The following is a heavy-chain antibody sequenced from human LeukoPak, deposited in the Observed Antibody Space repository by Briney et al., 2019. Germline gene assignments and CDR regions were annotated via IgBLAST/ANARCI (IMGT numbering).Heavy chain of an antibody. Sequence: GGSLRLSCAASGFTFSSYGMHWVRQAPGKGLEWVAFIRYDGSNKYYADSVKGRFTISRDNSKNTLYLQMNSLRAEDTAVYYCAKGLSLFGSGGSHYFDYWGQGTLVTVSS. V-gene: IGHV3-30*02. CDR1: GFTFSSYG. J-gene: IGHJ4*02. CDR3: AKGLSLFGSGGSHYFDY. CDR2: IRYDGSNK. D-gene: IGHD2-15*01.